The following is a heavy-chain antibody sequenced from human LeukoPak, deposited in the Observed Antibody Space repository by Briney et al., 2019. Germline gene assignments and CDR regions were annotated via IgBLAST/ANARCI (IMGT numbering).Heavy chain of an antibody. CDR1: GFTFSTYA. Sequence: GGSLRLSCAASGFTFSTYAMNWVRQAPGKGLEWVSTFSGSVDTTYYADSVKGRFTISRDNSKYTLYLQMDTLTAEDTAVYYCAKDQGASSYSFDYWGRGTLVTVSS. D-gene: IGHD1-26*01. CDR3: AKDQGASSYSFDY. CDR2: FSGSVDTT. V-gene: IGHV3-23*01. J-gene: IGHJ4*02.